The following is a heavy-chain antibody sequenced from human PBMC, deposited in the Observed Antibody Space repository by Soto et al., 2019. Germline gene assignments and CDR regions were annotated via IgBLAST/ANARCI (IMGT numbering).Heavy chain of an antibody. Sequence: GGSLRLSCAASGFTFSYYYMSWIRQSPGKGLEWVSYISSSGSTIYYADSVKGRFTISRDNAKNSLYLQMNSLRAEDTAVYYCAREAGVLAVWAWFDPWGQGTLVTVSS. CDR1: GFTFSYYY. CDR3: AREAGVLAVWAWFDP. J-gene: IGHJ5*02. V-gene: IGHV3-11*01. CDR2: ISSSGSTI. D-gene: IGHD3-3*02.